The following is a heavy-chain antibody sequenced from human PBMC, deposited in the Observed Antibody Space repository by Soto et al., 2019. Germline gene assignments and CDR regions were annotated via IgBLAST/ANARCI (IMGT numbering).Heavy chain of an antibody. CDR2: IIPICGTA. J-gene: IGHJ4*02. V-gene: IGHV1-69*12. Sequence: QVQLVQSGAEVKKPGSSVKVSCKASGGTFSSYAISWVRQAPGQGLEWMGGIIPICGTANYAQKFQGRVKIPADASTSTADMELSSLRSEDTAVYYCASGASDQLQSYFDYWGQGTLVTVSS. CDR3: ASGASDQLQSYFDY. CDR1: GGTFSSYA. D-gene: IGHD1-7*01.